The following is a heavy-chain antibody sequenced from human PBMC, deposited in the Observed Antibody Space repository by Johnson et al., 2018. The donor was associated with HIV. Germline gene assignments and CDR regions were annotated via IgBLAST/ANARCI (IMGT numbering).Heavy chain of an antibody. CDR3: ARDSTPWGDDYVDYAFDI. D-gene: IGHD4/OR15-4a*01. J-gene: IGHJ3*02. CDR2: ISSSGSTI. V-gene: IGHV3-11*04. Sequence: QVQLVESGGGLVKPGGSLRLSCAASGFTFSDYYMSWIRQGTGKGLEWVSYISSSGSTIYYADSVKGRFTISRENAKNSLYLQMHSLRAGATAVYYCARDSTPWGDDYVDYAFDIWGQGTLVTVSS. CDR1: GFTFSDYY.